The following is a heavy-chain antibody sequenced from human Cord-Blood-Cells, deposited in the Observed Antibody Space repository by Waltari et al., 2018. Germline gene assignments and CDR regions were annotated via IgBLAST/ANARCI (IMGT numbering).Heavy chain of an antibody. CDR1: GGSISSSSYY. CDR3: ARRRQLVGLFDY. CDR2: IYYSGST. V-gene: IGHV4-39*01. J-gene: IGHJ4*02. Sequence: QLQLQESGPGLVKPSETLSLTCTVSGGSISSSSYYWGWIRQPPGKGLEWLGSIYYSGSTYYHPSLKSRVTISVDTSKNQFSLKLSSVTAADTAVYYCARRRQLVGLFDYWGQGTLVTVSS. D-gene: IGHD6-6*01.